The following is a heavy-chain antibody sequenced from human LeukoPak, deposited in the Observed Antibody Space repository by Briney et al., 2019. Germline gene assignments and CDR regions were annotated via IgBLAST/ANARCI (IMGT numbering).Heavy chain of an antibody. CDR1: GFTFSRYW. Sequence: GGSLRLSCAASGFTFSRYWMSWVRQTPEKGLEWVANIKQDASEKYYVDSVKGRFTISRDNAKNSLYLQMNSLRAEDTAVYYCARDSPSGSRRTTQPDYWGQGTLVTVSS. J-gene: IGHJ4*02. D-gene: IGHD1-26*01. V-gene: IGHV3-7*01. CDR2: IKQDASEK. CDR3: ARDSPSGSRRTTQPDY.